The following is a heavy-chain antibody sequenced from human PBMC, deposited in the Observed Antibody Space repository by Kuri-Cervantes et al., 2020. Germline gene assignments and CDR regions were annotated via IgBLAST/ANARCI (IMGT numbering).Heavy chain of an antibody. Sequence: ASVKVSCKASGYTFTGYYMHWVRQAPGQGLEWMGWINPNSGGTNYAQKFQGRVTMTRDTSISTAYMELRSLRSDDTAVYYCARDVSEGYYGDYWGQGTLVTVSS. D-gene: IGHD1-26*01. V-gene: IGHV1-2*02. CDR2: INPNSGGT. J-gene: IGHJ4*02. CDR1: GYTFTGYY. CDR3: ARDVSEGYYGDY.